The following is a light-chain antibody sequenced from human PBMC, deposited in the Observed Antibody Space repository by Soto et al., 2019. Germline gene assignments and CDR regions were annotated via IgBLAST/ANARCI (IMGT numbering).Light chain of an antibody. Sequence: EIVLTQSPGTLSLSPGERATLSCRASQTISGRYLAWYQQKPGQAPRLLIYGASNRATGIPDRFRGSGSGTDFTLTISRLEPEDFAVFYCQQYGSSPATFGQGTKLEIK. J-gene: IGKJ2*01. CDR1: QTISGRY. V-gene: IGKV3-20*01. CDR2: GAS. CDR3: QQYGSSPAT.